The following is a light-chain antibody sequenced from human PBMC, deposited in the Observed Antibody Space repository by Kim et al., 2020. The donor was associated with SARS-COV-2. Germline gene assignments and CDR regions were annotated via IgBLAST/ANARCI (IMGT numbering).Light chain of an antibody. J-gene: IGLJ3*02. CDR1: SSDVGGYNY. V-gene: IGLV2-11*01. CDR2: DVS. CDR3: CSYAGSYTWV. Sequence: GQSVHISCTGTSSDVGGYNYVSWYRQHPGKAPKLMIYDVSKRPSGVPDRFSGSKSGNTASLTISGLQAEDEADYYCCSYAGSYTWVFGGGTQLTVL.